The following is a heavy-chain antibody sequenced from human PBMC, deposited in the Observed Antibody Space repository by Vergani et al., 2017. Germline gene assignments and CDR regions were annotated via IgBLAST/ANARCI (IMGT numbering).Heavy chain of an antibody. J-gene: IGHJ3*02. CDR2: INPNSGGT. V-gene: IGHV1-2*02. D-gene: IGHD1-26*01. CDR3: ARMERELLSGKAFDI. Sequence: QVQLVQSGAEVKKPGASVKVSCKASGYTFTGYYMHWVRQAPGQGLEWMGWINPNSGGTNYAQKFQGRVTMTRDTSISTAYMELSRLRSDDKAVYYCARMERELLSGKAFDIWGQGTMVTVSS. CDR1: GYTFTGYY.